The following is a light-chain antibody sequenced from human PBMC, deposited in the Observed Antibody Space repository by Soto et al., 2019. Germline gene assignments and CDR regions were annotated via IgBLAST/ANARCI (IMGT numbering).Light chain of an antibody. Sequence: DIQMTQSPSSLSASIGDRVTITCRASHTISIYLNWYQRKLGKAPKLLIHSASTLQGGVPSRFSGSGSGIDFTLTISSLQPEDFATYYCQQSYNLPLTFGGGTKVEIK. CDR1: HTISIY. V-gene: IGKV1-39*01. CDR2: SAS. J-gene: IGKJ4*01. CDR3: QQSYNLPLT.